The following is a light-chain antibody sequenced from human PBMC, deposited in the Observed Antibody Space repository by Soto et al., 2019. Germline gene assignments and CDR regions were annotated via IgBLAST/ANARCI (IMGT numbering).Light chain of an antibody. J-gene: IGLJ1*01. Sequence: QSVLTQPPSVSGAPGQRVTISCTGSSSNIGAGYDVHWYQQLPGTAPKLLIYGNSNRPSGVPDRFSGSKSGTSASLAITGLQAEDEADYYCQSFDNILSGSRVFGTGTKLTVL. CDR1: SSNIGAGYD. V-gene: IGLV1-40*01. CDR2: GNS. CDR3: QSFDNILSGSRV.